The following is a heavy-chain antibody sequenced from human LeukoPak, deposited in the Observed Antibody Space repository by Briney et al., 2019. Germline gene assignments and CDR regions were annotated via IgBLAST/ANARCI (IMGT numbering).Heavy chain of an antibody. Sequence: PGGSLRLSCAGYGFSFSSHTMNWVRQAPGKGLEWVSSISTSSIYIYYADSMKGRFTISRDNAKNSLYLQMNSLRAEDTAVYYCARGVGGSVLRYFDWLLQYNWFDPWGQGTLVTVSS. D-gene: IGHD3-9*01. V-gene: IGHV3-21*04. J-gene: IGHJ5*02. CDR2: ISTSSIYI. CDR1: GFSFSSHT. CDR3: ARGVGGSVLRYFDWLLQYNWFDP.